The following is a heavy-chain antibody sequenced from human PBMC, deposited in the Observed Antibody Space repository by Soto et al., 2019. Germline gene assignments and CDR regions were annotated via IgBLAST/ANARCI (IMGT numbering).Heavy chain of an antibody. J-gene: IGHJ5*02. Sequence: ASEQVSYMAPADTFTSYYIHRLQQAPGNGLAGRGIINPNGGSTRFAQTCQGRITMATDTCTGTVYMELRSLRSEDTSFYYCARSSGGVFGIIIVCSNCLDPWGQGSLVTVSS. CDR1: ADTFTSYY. CDR3: ARSSGGVFGIIIVCSNCLDP. CDR2: INPNGGST. D-gene: IGHD3-16*02. V-gene: IGHV1-46*01.